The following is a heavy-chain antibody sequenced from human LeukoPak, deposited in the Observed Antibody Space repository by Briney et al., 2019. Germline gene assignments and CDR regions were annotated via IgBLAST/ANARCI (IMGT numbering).Heavy chain of an antibody. CDR2: IYTSGST. Sequence: PSETLSLTCTVSGGSISTYYWSWIRQPAGKGLEWIGGIYTSGSTNHNPSLKSRVTMSVDTSKNQFSLKLTSVTAADTAVYYCARSDAFGELWYYYYMDVWGKGTTVTISS. V-gene: IGHV4-4*07. CDR1: GGSISTYY. CDR3: ARSDAFGELWYYYYMDV. D-gene: IGHD3-10*01. J-gene: IGHJ6*03.